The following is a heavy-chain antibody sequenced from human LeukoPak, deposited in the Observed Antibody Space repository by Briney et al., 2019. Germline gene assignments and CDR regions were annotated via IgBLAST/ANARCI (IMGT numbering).Heavy chain of an antibody. CDR3: ARDHRRYCSGGSCYGY. Sequence: ASVKVSCKACGYTFTGYYMHWVGQAPGQGLEWMGWINPNSGGTNYAQKFQGRVTMTRDTSISTAYMELSRLRSDDTAVYYCARDHRRYCSGGSCYGYWGQGTLVTVSS. D-gene: IGHD2-15*01. V-gene: IGHV1-2*02. J-gene: IGHJ4*02. CDR2: INPNSGGT. CDR1: GYTFTGYY.